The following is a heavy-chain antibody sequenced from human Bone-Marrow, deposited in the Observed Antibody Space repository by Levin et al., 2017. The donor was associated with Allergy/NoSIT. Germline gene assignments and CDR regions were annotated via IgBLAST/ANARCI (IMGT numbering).Heavy chain of an antibody. CDR3: ARGPLYDSSGYPLDY. CDR2: IWYDGSNK. D-gene: IGHD3-22*01. Sequence: GESLKISCAASGFTFSSYGMHWVRQAPGKGLEWVAVIWYDGSNKYYADSVKGRFTISRDNSKNTLYLQMNSLRAEDTAVYYCARGPLYDSSGYPLDYWGQGTLVTVSS. CDR1: GFTFSSYG. J-gene: IGHJ4*02. V-gene: IGHV3-33*01.